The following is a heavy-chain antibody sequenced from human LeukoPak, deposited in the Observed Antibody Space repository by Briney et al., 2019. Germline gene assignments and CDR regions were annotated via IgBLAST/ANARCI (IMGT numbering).Heavy chain of an antibody. Sequence: ASVKVSCKTSGYSFTDYYMHWVRQAPGQGLQWMGWINPNSGGTSSAQKFQGRVTMTRDTSITTVYMEVRWLTSDDTAIYYCARADRLHGGPYLIGPWGLGTLVTVSS. D-gene: IGHD2-21*01. J-gene: IGHJ5*02. CDR3: ARADRLHGGPYLIGP. CDR2: INPNSGGT. CDR1: GYSFTDYY. V-gene: IGHV1-2*02.